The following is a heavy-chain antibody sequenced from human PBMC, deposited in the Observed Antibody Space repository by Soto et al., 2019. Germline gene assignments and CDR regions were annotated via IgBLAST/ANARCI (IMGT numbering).Heavy chain of an antibody. CDR3: SRMQYSYGQLDYFDY. V-gene: IGHV5-51*01. D-gene: IGHD3-16*01. CDR1: GYNFGNYW. Sequence: GESVKISCKGSGYNFGNYWIGWVRQMPGKGLEWMGIIYPGDSEIRYRPSFQGQVTISADKSISTAYLQWSSLKASDTALYFCSRMQYSYGQLDYFDYWGQGTQVTVSS. CDR2: IYPGDSEI. J-gene: IGHJ4*02.